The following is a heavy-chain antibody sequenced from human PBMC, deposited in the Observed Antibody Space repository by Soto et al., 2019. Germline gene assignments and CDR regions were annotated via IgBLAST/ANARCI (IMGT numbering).Heavy chain of an antibody. J-gene: IGHJ5*02. D-gene: IGHD6-13*01. CDR3: ASKAAAGKNWFDP. CDR1: GGSINSSNW. V-gene: IGHV4-4*02. CDR2: IYHSGST. Sequence: SETLSLTCAVSGGSINSSNWWSWVRQPPGKGLEWIGEIYHSGSTNYNPSLKSRVTISVDKSKNQFSLKLSSVTAADTAVYYCASKAAAGKNWFDPWGQGTLVTVSS.